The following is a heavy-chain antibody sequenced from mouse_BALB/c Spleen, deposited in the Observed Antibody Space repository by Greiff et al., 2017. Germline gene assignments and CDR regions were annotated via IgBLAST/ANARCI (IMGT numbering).Heavy chain of an antibody. Sequence: QVQLQQSGAELVRPGSSVKISCKASGYAFSSYWMNWVKQRPGQGLEWIGQIYPGDGDTNYNGKFKGKATLTADKSSSTAYMQLSSLTSEDSAVYFCAIWNYGYAMDYWGQGTSVTVSS. D-gene: IGHD1-1*01. V-gene: IGHV1-80*01. J-gene: IGHJ4*01. CDR1: GYAFSSYW. CDR3: AIWNYGYAMDY. CDR2: IYPGDGDT.